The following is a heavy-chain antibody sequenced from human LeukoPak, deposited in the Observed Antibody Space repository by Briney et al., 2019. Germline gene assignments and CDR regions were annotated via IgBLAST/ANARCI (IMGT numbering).Heavy chain of an antibody. Sequence: GGSLRLSCAASGFTFSSYAMHWVRQAPGKGLEWVTIISYDGSNKYYADSVKGRFTISRDNSKSTLYLQMNSLRAEDTAVYYCASDGGYYFDYWGQGTLVTVSS. CDR2: ISYDGSNK. J-gene: IGHJ4*02. V-gene: IGHV3-30*04. CDR3: ASDGGYYFDY. CDR1: GFTFSSYA.